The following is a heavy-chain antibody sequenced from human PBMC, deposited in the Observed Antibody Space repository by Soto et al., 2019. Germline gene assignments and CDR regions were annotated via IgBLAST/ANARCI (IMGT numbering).Heavy chain of an antibody. CDR1: GGTFSSYA. V-gene: IGHV5-51*01. Sequence: SCKAPGGTFSSYAISWVRQAPGQGLEWMGIIYPGDSGTRYSPSFQGQVTISADKSISTAYLQWSSLKASDTAMYYCARTQVNYDSSGYSAPFDYWGQGTLVTVSS. CDR3: ARTQVNYDSSGYSAPFDY. J-gene: IGHJ4*02. D-gene: IGHD3-22*01. CDR2: IYPGDSGT.